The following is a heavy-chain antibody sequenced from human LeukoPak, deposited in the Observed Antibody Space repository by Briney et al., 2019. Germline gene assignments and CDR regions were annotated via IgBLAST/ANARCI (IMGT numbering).Heavy chain of an antibody. CDR2: MTTNGISA. CDR1: GYPLSIYH. J-gene: IGHJ4*02. D-gene: IGHD2-2*01. Sequence: ASVKVSCKASGYPLSIYHFNSGRQAPGQRLEWMGWMTTNGISAGYAQKFQDRVTMTMNTSINTAYMELSSLRSEDTAVYYCARGRMSTLWGQGTLVTVSS. V-gene: IGHV1-8*01. CDR3: ARGRMSTL.